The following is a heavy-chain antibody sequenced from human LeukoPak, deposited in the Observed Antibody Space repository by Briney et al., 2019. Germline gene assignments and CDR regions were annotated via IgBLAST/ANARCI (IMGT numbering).Heavy chain of an antibody. CDR3: ARAVLRYFDWLSPQYYFDY. V-gene: IGHV5-51*01. Sequence: GESLKISCKGSGYSFTSYWIGWVRQMPGKGLEWMGIIYPVDSDTRYSPSFQGQVTISADKSISTAYLQWSSLKASDTAMYYCARAVLRYFDWLSPQYYFDYWGQGTLVTVSS. CDR1: GYSFTSYW. J-gene: IGHJ4*02. CDR2: IYPVDSDT. D-gene: IGHD3-9*01.